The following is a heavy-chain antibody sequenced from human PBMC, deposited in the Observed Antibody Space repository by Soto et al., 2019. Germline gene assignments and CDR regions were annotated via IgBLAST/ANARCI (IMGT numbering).Heavy chain of an antibody. Sequence: NPSETLSLTCTVSGGSISSSSYYWGWIRQPPGKGLEWIGSIYYSGSTYYNPSLKSRVTISVDTSKNQFSLKLSSVTAADTAVYYCARLVFFLIAAADPRPYYFDYWGQGTLVTVSS. J-gene: IGHJ4*02. CDR2: IYYSGST. D-gene: IGHD6-13*01. CDR1: GGSISSSSYY. V-gene: IGHV4-39*01. CDR3: ARLVFFLIAAADPRPYYFDY.